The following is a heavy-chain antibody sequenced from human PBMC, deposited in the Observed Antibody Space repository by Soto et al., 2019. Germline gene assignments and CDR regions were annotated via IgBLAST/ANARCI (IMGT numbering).Heavy chain of an antibody. Sequence: PGGSLRLSCTASGFTFGDYAMSWFRQAPGKGLEWVGFIRSKAYGGTTEYAASVKGRFTISRDDSKSIAYLQMNSLKTEDTAVYYCSDYYDSSGPPLYWGQGTLVTVS. CDR3: SDYYDSSGPPLY. D-gene: IGHD3-22*01. V-gene: IGHV3-49*03. J-gene: IGHJ4*02. CDR1: GFTFGDYA. CDR2: IRSKAYGGTT.